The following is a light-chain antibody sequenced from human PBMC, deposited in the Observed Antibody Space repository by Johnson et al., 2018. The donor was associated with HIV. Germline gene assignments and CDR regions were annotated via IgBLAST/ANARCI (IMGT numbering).Light chain of an antibody. V-gene: IGLV1-51*02. CDR2: ENN. Sequence: QSVLTQPPSVSAAPGQKVTISCSGSSSDIGYNFVSWYQQLPGTAPKVLIYENNKRPSGIPDRFSGSKSGTSATLGITGLQTGDGADYYCGTWYSSLSAPLYVFGTGTKVTVL. J-gene: IGLJ1*01. CDR3: GTWYSSLSAPLYV. CDR1: SSDIGYNF.